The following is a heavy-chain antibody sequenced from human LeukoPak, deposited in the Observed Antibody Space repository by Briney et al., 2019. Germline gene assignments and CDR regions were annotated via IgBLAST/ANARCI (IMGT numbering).Heavy chain of an antibody. CDR2: ISGSGGYS. Sequence: GGSLRLSCAASGFTFRSYGMNWVRQAPGKGLEWVSGISGSGGYSYYADSVKGRFTISRDNSKNTVYLQMNSLRAEDTAIYYCAESLAGYAGVDYWGQGTLVTVSS. CDR1: GFTFRSYG. CDR3: AESLAGYAGVDY. V-gene: IGHV3-23*01. D-gene: IGHD6-19*01. J-gene: IGHJ4*02.